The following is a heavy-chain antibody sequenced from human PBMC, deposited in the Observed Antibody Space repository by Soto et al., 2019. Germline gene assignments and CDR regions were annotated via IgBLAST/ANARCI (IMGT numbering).Heavy chain of an antibody. D-gene: IGHD3-3*01. V-gene: IGHV4-34*01. J-gene: IGHJ4*02. CDR1: GGSFSGYY. CDR3: ARVKYYDFWSGYYTRPNYFDY. CDR2: INHSGST. Sequence: SETLSLTCAVYGGSFSGYYWSWIRQPPGKGLEWIGEINHSGSTNYNPSLKSRVTISVDTSKNQFSLKLSSVTAADTAVYYCARVKYYDFWSGYYTRPNYFDYWGQGTLVTSPQ.